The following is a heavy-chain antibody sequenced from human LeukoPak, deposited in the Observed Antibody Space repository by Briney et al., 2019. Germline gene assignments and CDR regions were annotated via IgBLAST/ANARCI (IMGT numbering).Heavy chain of an antibody. CDR2: IKEDGSEE. D-gene: IGHD3-22*01. Sequence: PGDSLRLSCVASGFTFTNHWMTWVRQAPGKGLDWVAKIKEDGSEEWFADSVKGRFIISRDNTRNSIFLHMDSLRSEDTAVYYCARDLLFQSSGYRPFDIWGRGTRVSVS. J-gene: IGHJ4*02. V-gene: IGHV3-7*01. CDR3: ARDLLFQSSGYRPFDI. CDR1: GFTFTNHW.